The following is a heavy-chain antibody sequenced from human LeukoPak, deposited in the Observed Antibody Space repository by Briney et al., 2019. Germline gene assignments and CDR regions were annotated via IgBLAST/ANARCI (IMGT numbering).Heavy chain of an antibody. J-gene: IGHJ3*02. V-gene: IGHV4-34*01. CDR1: GGSFSGYY. CDR2: ISHTGST. D-gene: IGHD3-22*01. Sequence: SETLSLTCAVYGGSFSGYYWSWIRQPPGKGLEWIGEISHTGSTNYNPSLKSRVTISVDTSNNQFSLKLSSVTAADTAVYYCACLTTADAFDIWGQGTMVTVSS. CDR3: ACLTTADAFDI.